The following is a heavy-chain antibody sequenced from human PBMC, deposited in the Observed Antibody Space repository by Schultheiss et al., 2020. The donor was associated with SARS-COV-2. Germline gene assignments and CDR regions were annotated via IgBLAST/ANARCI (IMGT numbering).Heavy chain of an antibody. D-gene: IGHD1-26*01. V-gene: IGHV5-51*01. J-gene: IGHJ4*02. Sequence: GESLKISCKGSGYSFTTYCIAWVRQMPGKGLEWMGIICPGDSQTKYSPSFEGQVTISADKSISTAYLQWSSLKASDTAMYYCARGGYLEWELLRVWGQGTLVTVSS. CDR3: ARGGYLEWELLRV. CDR1: GYSFTTYC. CDR2: ICPGDSQT.